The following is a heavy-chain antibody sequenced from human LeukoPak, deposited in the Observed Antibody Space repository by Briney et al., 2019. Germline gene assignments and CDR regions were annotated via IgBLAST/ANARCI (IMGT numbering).Heavy chain of an antibody. CDR3: ARIRGDYYDSSGYYYYYYGMDV. V-gene: IGHV3-21*01. D-gene: IGHD3-22*01. J-gene: IGHJ6*02. CDR2: ISCRSSYI. CDR1: GFTFSSYS. Sequence: SGGSLRLSCAASGFTFSSYSMNWVRQAPGKGLEWVSSISCRSSYIYYADSVKGRFTISRDNAKNSLYLQMNSLRAEDTAVYYCARIRGDYYDSSGYYYYYYGMDVWGQGTTVTVSS.